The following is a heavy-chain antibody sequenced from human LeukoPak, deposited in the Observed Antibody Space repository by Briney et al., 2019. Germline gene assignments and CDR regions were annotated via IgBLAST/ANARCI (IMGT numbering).Heavy chain of an antibody. V-gene: IGHV1-2*02. Sequence: GVSVKVSCKASGYTFTGYYMHWVRQAPGQGLEWMGWINPNSGGTNYAQKFQGRVTMTRDTSISTAYMELSRLRSDDTAVYYCARPQSRYGSGINYYYMDVWGKGTTVTISS. D-gene: IGHD3-10*01. J-gene: IGHJ6*03. CDR3: ARPQSRYGSGINYYYMDV. CDR2: INPNSGGT. CDR1: GYTFTGYY.